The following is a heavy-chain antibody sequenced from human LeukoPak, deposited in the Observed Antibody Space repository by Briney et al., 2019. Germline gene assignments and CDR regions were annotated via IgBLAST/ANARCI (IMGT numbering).Heavy chain of an antibody. J-gene: IGHJ4*02. D-gene: IGHD3-3*01. CDR1: GFTFSSYA. V-gene: IGHV3-23*01. CDR3: AKQELRFLEWLSFFDY. Sequence: GGSLRLSCAASGFTFSSYAMSWVRQAPGKGLEWVSAISGSGGSTYYADSVKGRFTISRDNSKNTLYLQMNSLRAEDTAVYYCAKQELRFLEWLSFFDYWGQGTLVTVSS. CDR2: ISGSGGST.